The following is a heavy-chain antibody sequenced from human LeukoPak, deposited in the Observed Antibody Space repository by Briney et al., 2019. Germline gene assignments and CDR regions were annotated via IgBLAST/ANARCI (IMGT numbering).Heavy chain of an antibody. CDR1: GFTFSSYG. Sequence: QFGGSRRLSCAASGFTFSSYGMHWVRQAPGKGLEWVAFIRFDGSNKYYPDSVKGRFTISRDNSKNTLYLQMNSLRAEDTAVYYCSRDPYYSGSHHAYFDYWGQGTLVTVSS. J-gene: IGHJ4*02. V-gene: IGHV3-30*02. CDR2: IRFDGSNK. D-gene: IGHD1-26*01. CDR3: SRDPYYSGSHHAYFDY.